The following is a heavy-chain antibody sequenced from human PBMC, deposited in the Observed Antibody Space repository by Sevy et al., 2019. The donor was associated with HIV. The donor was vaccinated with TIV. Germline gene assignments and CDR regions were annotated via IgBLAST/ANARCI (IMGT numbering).Heavy chain of an antibody. D-gene: IGHD2-15*01. CDR1: GYTFTGHY. J-gene: IGHJ3*02. V-gene: IGHV1-2*02. CDR2: INPNSGST. CDR3: ARVFPYCSGGSCYAPYDAVDI. Sequence: AGASVKVSCKASGYTFTGHYMHWVRQSPGQGLEWMGWINPNSGSTDYAQKFQGRVTLTRDTSISTAYSELSRLTSDDTADYYCARVFPYCSGGSCYAPYDAVDIWGQGTMVTVSS.